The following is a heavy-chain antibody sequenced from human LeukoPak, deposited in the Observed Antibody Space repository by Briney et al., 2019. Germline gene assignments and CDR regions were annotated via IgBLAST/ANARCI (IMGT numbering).Heavy chain of an antibody. V-gene: IGHV1-24*01. D-gene: IGHD6-19*01. Sequence: GASVKVSRKVSGYTLTELSMHWVRQAPGKGLEWMGGFDPEDGETIYAQKFQGRVTMTEDTSTDTAYMELSSLRSEDTAVYYCATRLLYSSGWYFDYWGQGTLVTVSS. CDR1: GYTLTELS. CDR3: ATRLLYSSGWYFDY. CDR2: FDPEDGET. J-gene: IGHJ4*02.